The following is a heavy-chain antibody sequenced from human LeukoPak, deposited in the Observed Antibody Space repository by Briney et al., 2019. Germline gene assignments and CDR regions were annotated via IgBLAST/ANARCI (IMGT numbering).Heavy chain of an antibody. V-gene: IGHV4-4*07. CDR1: GVSISSYY. D-gene: IGHD6-19*01. CDR2: IYTSGST. CDR3: ARGAPYSSGWYYFDY. Sequence: SETLSLTCTVSGVSISSYYWSWIRQPAEKGLEWIGRIYTSGSTNYNPSLKSRVTISVDMSKNQFSLKLSSVTAADTAVYYCARGAPYSSGWYYFDYWGQGTLVTVSS. J-gene: IGHJ4*02.